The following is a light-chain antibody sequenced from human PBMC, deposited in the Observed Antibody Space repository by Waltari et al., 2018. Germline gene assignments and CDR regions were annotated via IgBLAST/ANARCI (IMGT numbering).Light chain of an antibody. V-gene: IGKV2-28*01. J-gene: IGKJ1*01. CDR1: QSLLHSSGNNY. Sequence: DIVMTQSPLSLPVTPGEPASISCRSSQSLLHSSGNNYLDWYVQKPGQSQQLLIYLGSSRASGVPDRFSGSESGTDFTLKISRVEAEDVGVYYCMQALRIPWTFGQGTKVEIK. CDR2: LGS. CDR3: MQALRIPWT.